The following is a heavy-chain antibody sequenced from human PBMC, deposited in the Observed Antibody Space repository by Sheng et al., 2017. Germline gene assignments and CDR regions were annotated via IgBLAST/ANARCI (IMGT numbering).Heavy chain of an antibody. J-gene: IGHJ3*02. Sequence: QVQLVESGGGVVQPGRSLRLSCAASGFTFSTHGMHWVRQAPGRGPEWVAMISHDGTAEYYTDSVKGRFTISRDTSRSTLYLQLNSLRVDDTAVYYCARGLLGTAVGFDIWGQGTVVTVSS. D-gene: IGHD1-26*01. V-gene: IGHV3-30*03. CDR2: ISHDGTAE. CDR1: GFTFSTHG. CDR3: ARGLLGTAVGFDI.